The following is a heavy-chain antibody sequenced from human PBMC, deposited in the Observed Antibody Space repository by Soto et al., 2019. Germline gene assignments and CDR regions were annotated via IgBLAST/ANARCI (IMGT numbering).Heavy chain of an antibody. J-gene: IGHJ4*02. CDR3: ARLGSIAVTVYYFDY. Sequence: EVQLVQSGAEVRKPGESLKISCKGSGYSFSSYWIAWVRQMPGKGLEWMGIIYPGDSDTRYSPSFEGQVTISADKSISSAYRQWSSLKASDTAMYYCARLGSIAVTVYYFDYWGQGTLVTVSS. V-gene: IGHV5-51*03. CDR2: IYPGDSDT. D-gene: IGHD6-19*01. CDR1: GYSFSSYW.